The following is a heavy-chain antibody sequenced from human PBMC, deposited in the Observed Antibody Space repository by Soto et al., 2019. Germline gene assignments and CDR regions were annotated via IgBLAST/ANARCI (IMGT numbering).Heavy chain of an antibody. CDR1: GGPISSGGYS. Sequence: QLQLQESGSELVKPSQTLSLTCAVSGGPISSGGYSWSWILQPPGKGLEWIGYIYHSGSTYYNPSLKSRVTISIDRSKNQFSLKMRSVTAADTAVYYCARGELTRHFDYWGQGTLVTVSS. D-gene: IGHD1-26*01. CDR3: ARGELTRHFDY. J-gene: IGHJ4*02. V-gene: IGHV4-30-2*01. CDR2: IYHSGST.